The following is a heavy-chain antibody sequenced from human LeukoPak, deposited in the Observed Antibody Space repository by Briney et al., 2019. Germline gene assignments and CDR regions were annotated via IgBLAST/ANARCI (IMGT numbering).Heavy chain of an antibody. V-gene: IGHV3-13*01. D-gene: IGHD4-17*01. CDR1: GFTFSSHD. J-gene: IGHJ6*02. CDR2: IGTAGDT. CDR3: ARDGPPPTTVTTSHYYYYGMDV. Sequence: GGSLRLSCAASGFTFSSHDMHWVRQATGKGLEWVSAIGTAGDTYYPGSVKGRFTISRENAKNSLYLQMNSLRAEDTAVYYCARDGPPPTTVTTSHYYYYGMDVWGQGTTVTVSS.